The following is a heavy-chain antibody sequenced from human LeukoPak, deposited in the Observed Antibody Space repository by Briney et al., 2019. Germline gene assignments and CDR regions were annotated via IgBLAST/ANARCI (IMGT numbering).Heavy chain of an antibody. CDR3: ARQRFTMRAYAGNWFDP. CDR2: IYPGDSDT. V-gene: IGHV5-51*01. CDR1: GYSFTNYW. J-gene: IGHJ5*02. Sequence: GESLKISCKGSGYSFTNYWIGWVRQMPGKGLEWMGIIYPGDSDTRYSPSFQDQVTISADKSISTAYLPWSSLKASDTATYYCARQRFTMRAYAGNWFDPWGQGTLVTVSS. D-gene: IGHD3-10*01.